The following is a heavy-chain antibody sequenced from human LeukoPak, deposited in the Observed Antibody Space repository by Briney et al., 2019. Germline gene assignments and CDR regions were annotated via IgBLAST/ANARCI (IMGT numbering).Heavy chain of an antibody. CDR1: GFTFTKYW. Sequence: PGGSLRLSCAASGFTFTKYWMTWVRQAPGKGLEWVGNIKQDGSDKNYMDSVKGRFTISRDNTKNSVYLQMSSLRAEDTAVYHCARELWGPEYWGQGTLVTVSS. V-gene: IGHV3-7*01. CDR2: IKQDGSDK. J-gene: IGHJ4*02. CDR3: ARELWGPEY. D-gene: IGHD1-14*01.